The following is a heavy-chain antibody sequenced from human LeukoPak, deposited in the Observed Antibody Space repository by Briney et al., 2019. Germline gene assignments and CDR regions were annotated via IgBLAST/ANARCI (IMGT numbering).Heavy chain of an antibody. CDR1: GFTFDDYA. CDR3: ARTRYSGYEEDY. D-gene: IGHD5-12*01. J-gene: IGHJ4*02. CDR2: ISWNSGSI. V-gene: IGHV3-9*01. Sequence: PGGSLRLSCAASGFTFDDYAMHWVRQAPGKGLEWVSGISWNSGSIGYADSVKGRFTISRDNAKNTLYLQMNSLSAEDTAVYYCARTRYSGYEEDYWGQGTLVTVSS.